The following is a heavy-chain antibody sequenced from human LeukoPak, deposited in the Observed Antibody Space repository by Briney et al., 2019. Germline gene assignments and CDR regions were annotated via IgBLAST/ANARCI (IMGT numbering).Heavy chain of an antibody. J-gene: IGHJ4*02. CDR2: IYDSGST. V-gene: IGHV4-59*11. CDR1: GGSISGHY. D-gene: IGHD6-13*01. CDR3: ARASSSWYIRYFDY. Sequence: SETLSLTCTVSGGSISGHYWSWIRQPPGKGLEWIGNIYDSGSTNYNPSLKSRVTISVDTSKNQFSLKLSSVAAADTAVYYCARASSSWYIRYFDYWGQGTQVTVSS.